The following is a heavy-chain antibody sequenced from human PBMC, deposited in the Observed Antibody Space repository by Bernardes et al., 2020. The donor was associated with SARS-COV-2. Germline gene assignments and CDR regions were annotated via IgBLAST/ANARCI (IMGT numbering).Heavy chain of an antibody. J-gene: IGHJ4*02. CDR1: DGSFNGYS. Sequence: TLSLTCAYDGSFNGYSWTWIRQPPGKGLEWLGEINHRGATYYSPSLKSRITVSLDRTKHHFSLKLTFVTAADTAVYYCATASYDSIWGTDDGAQGTLVTVSS. CDR2: INHRGAT. D-gene: IGHD3-16*01. CDR3: ATASYDSIWGTDD. V-gene: IGHV4-34*01.